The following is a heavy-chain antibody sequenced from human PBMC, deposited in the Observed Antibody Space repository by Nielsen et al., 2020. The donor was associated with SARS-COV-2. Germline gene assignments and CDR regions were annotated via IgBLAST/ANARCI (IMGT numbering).Heavy chain of an antibody. V-gene: IGHV1-2*06. D-gene: IGHD3/OR15-3a*01. CDR1: GYTFTDYY. Sequence: ASVKVSCKASGYTFTDYYMHWVRQAPGQGLEWMGRINPYSGGTNYAQKFQGTVTMTRDASISTVYMELTSDDPAVYYCARARATIFGLVMSYGMDVWGQGTTVAVSS. CDR3: ARARATIFGLVMSYGMDV. CDR2: INPYSGGT. J-gene: IGHJ6*02.